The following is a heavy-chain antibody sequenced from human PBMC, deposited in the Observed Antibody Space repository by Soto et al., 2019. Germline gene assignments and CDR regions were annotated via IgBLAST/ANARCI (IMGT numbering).Heavy chain of an antibody. J-gene: IGHJ6*02. CDR3: ARDPGAGAEADYYYYYGMDV. CDR1: GYTFTSYY. V-gene: IGHV1-46*01. Sequence: QVQLVQSGAEVKKPGASVKVSCKASGYTFTSYYMHWARQAPGQGLEWMGIINPSGGSTSYAQKFQGRVTMTRDTSTSTVYMELSSLRAEDTAVYYCARDPGAGAEADYYYYYGMDVWGQGTTVTVSS. D-gene: IGHD6-19*01. CDR2: INPSGGST.